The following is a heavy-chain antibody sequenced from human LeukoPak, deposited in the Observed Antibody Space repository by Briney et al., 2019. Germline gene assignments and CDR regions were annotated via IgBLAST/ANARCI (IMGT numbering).Heavy chain of an antibody. V-gene: IGHV3-15*04. J-gene: IGHJ4*02. D-gene: IGHD6-6*01. CDR3: VWSSTWDKRFCLDQ. Sequence: GGSLRLSCAASGFTFNLAWMSWVRQTPGKGLQWVARIAVTPDGPATDYATPVRGRFTISRDDSRNMVYLQMSSLRTDDTAVYYCVWSSTWDKRFCLDQWGQGTLVTVSS. CDR2: IAVTPDGPAT. CDR1: GFTFNLAW.